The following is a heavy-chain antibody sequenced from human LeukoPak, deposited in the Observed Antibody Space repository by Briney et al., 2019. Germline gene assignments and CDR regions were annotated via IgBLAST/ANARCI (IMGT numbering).Heavy chain of an antibody. CDR2: IYCSGSN. Sequence: SETLSLTCTVSGGSISSNTYYWSWKRQPQGKGLEWIGYIYCSGSNNYNPYIKSRVTISVDTSKNQFSLKLSSVTAADTALYHCATSDTAMGPAFDYWGQGTLVTVSS. D-gene: IGHD5-18*01. CDR1: GGSISSNTYY. J-gene: IGHJ4*02. CDR3: ATSDTAMGPAFDY. V-gene: IGHV4-61*05.